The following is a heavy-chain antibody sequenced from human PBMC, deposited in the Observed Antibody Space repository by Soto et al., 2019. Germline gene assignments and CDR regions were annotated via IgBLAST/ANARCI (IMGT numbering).Heavy chain of an antibody. CDR1: GDSVSSDSAA. CDR3: ARVNIVSTFYVDS. CDR2: TYYRSKWYN. Sequence: SQTLSLTCAISGDSVSSDSAAWNWIRQSPSRGLEWLGRTYYRSKWYNDYAVSVKGRISINPDTSKNQFSLQLNSVTPEDTAVYPCARVNIVSTFYVDSWGQGTLVTVSS. J-gene: IGHJ4*02. V-gene: IGHV6-1*01. D-gene: IGHD5-12*01.